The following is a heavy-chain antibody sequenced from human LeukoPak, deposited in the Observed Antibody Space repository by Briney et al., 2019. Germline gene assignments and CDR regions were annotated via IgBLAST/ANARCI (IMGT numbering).Heavy chain of an antibody. V-gene: IGHV4-31*03. CDR1: GGSISSGGYY. CDR3: ASSEIMYGATKPKSYYYGMDV. CDR2: IYYSGST. D-gene: IGHD5-12*01. Sequence: SETLSLTCTVSGGSISSGGYYWSWIRQHPGQGLEWIGYIYYSGSTYYNPSLRSRVTISVDTSKNQFSLKLSSVTAADTAVYYCASSEIMYGATKPKSYYYGMDVWGQGTTVTVSS. J-gene: IGHJ6*02.